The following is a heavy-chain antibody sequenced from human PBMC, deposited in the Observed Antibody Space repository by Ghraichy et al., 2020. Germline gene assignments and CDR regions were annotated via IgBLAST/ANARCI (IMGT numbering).Heavy chain of an antibody. CDR3: ARVSGYDRHLDY. V-gene: IGHV4-34*01. D-gene: IGHD5-12*01. CDR2: INHSGST. Sequence: SETLSLTCAVYGGSFSGYYWSWIRQPPGKGLEWIGEINHSGSTNYNPSLKSRVTISVDTSKNQFSLKLSSVTAADTAVYYCARVSGYDRHLDYWGQGTLVTVSS. J-gene: IGHJ4*02. CDR1: GGSFSGYY.